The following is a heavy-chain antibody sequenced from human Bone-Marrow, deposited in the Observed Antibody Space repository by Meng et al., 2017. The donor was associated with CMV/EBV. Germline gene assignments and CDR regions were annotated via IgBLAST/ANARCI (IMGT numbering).Heavy chain of an antibody. D-gene: IGHD6-13*01. CDR3: ARGRIAAAGTFWFDP. J-gene: IGHJ5*02. V-gene: IGHV1-18*01. CDR1: GYTFNSYG. CDR2: ISAYNGNT. Sequence: SGYTFNSYGISWVRQAPGQGLEWMGWISAYNGNTNYAQKLQGRVTMTTDTSTSTAYMELRSLRSDDTAVYYCARGRIAAAGTFWFDPWGQGTLVTVSS.